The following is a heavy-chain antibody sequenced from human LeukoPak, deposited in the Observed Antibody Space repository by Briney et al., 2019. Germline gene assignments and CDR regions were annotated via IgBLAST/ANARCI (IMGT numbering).Heavy chain of an antibody. J-gene: IGHJ4*02. V-gene: IGHV3-23*01. Sequence: GGSLRLSRVASGFNFKYYGMSWVRQAPGRGLEWVPAISTRSNTYYTDSVKGRFTISRDSSENTLYLQMNTLRVDDTAVYYCAKGKTVAGVLEYWGQGALVTVSS. D-gene: IGHD6-19*01. CDR2: ISTRSNT. CDR3: AKGKTVAGVLEY. CDR1: GFNFKYYG.